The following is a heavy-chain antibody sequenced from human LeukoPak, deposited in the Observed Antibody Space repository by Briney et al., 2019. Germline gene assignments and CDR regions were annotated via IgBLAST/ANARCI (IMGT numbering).Heavy chain of an antibody. V-gene: IGHV3-23*01. CDR2: ISGSGDST. CDR3: VRDPSGSGFAFDS. D-gene: IGHD1-1*01. J-gene: IGHJ4*02. Sequence: GGSLRLSCAASGFTFSSSTMSWVRQAPGKGLEWVSSISGSGDSTWNADSVKGRFTISRDNSKNTLSLQMNSLRAEDTAVYYCVRDPSGSGFAFDSWGQGALVTVSS. CDR1: GFTFSSST.